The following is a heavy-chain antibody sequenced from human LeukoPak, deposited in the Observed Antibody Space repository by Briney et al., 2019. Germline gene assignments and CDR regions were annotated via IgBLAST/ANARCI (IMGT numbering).Heavy chain of an antibody. D-gene: IGHD4-23*01. J-gene: IGHJ4*02. V-gene: IGHV4-30-4*01. CDR3: ARGGDDYGGNVPPDY. CDR2: IYYSGST. Sequence: PSETLSLTCTVSGGALSSGDYYWSWIRQPPGKGLEWIGYIYYSGSTYYNPSLNSRVTISVDTSKNQFSLKLSSVTAADTAVYYCARGGDDYGGNVPPDYWGQGTLVTVSS. CDR1: GGALSSGDYY.